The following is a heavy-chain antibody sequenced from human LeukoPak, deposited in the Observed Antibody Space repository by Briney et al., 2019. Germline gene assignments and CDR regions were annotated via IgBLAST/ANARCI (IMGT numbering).Heavy chain of an antibody. D-gene: IGHD1-7*01. CDR1: GFTFSSYS. J-gene: IGHJ6*02. Sequence: GGSLRLSCAASGFTFSSYSMNWVRPAPGKGVEWVSSITSSSGYIYYADSVKGRFTISRDNAKNSLFLEMDSLRAEDTAVYYCARESGTSNGMDLWGQGTTVTVSS. CDR3: ARESGTSNGMDL. CDR2: ITSSSGYI. V-gene: IGHV3-21*01.